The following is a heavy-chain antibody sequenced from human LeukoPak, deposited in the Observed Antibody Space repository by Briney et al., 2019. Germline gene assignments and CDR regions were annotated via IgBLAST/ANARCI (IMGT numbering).Heavy chain of an antibody. CDR2: ISASGGST. J-gene: IGHJ4*02. CDR1: RFTFSSYA. CDR3: AKGGRYSSNWYGVFDY. Sequence: HSGGSLRLSCAASRFTFSSYAMSWVRQPPGKGLEWVSAISASGGSTFYADSVKGRFTISRDSSKNTLYLQINSLTVEDTAVYYCAKGGRYSSNWYGVFDYWGQGTLVTVSS. V-gene: IGHV3-23*01. D-gene: IGHD6-13*01.